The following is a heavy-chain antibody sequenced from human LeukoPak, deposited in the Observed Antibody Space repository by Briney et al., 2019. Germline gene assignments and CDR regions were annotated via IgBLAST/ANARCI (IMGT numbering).Heavy chain of an antibody. V-gene: IGHV3-66*01. CDR2: IYTRGNK. J-gene: IGHJ4*02. D-gene: IGHD6-19*01. CDR3: ARDYWLGNRGLFYFNY. CDR1: GFVVSDTF. Sequence: GGSLRLSCAASGFVVSDTFMSWFRQAPGKGLEWVSVIYTRGNKFYADSVRGRFTISRDNAKNSLYLQMNSLTAEDTAVYYCARDYWLGNRGLFYFNYWGQGSLVTVSS.